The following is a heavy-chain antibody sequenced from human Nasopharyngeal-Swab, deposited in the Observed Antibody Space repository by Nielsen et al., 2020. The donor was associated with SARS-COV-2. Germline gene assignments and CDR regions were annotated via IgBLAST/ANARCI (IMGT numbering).Heavy chain of an antibody. CDR1: GDSVSSDSFA. J-gene: IGHJ4*02. V-gene: IGHV6-1*01. CDR3: ARARTRSFDY. Sequence: SCAVSGDSVSSDSFAWNWIRRSPSRGLEWLGRTYYKSKWYTDYAVSVKGRITVNPDTSKNHFSLQLNSVTPEDAAVYYCARARTRSFDYWGQGTLVTVSS. CDR2: TYYKSKWYT.